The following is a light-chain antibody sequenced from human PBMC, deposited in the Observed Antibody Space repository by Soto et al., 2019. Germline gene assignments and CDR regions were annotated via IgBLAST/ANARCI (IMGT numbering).Light chain of an antibody. J-gene: IGKJ4*01. CDR2: KAS. CDR1: QSIGSW. V-gene: IGKV1-5*03. CDR3: QQYNNYSPLT. Sequence: DIQMTQSPSTLSASVGDRVTITCRASQSIGSWLAWYQQKPGKAPKLLIYKASSLESGVPSRFSGSGSGTEFTLTISSLQPDYFATYYCQQYNNYSPLTFGGGTKV.